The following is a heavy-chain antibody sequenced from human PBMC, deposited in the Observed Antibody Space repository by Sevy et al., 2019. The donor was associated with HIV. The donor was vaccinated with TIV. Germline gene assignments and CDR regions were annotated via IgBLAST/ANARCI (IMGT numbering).Heavy chain of an antibody. J-gene: IGHJ4*02. D-gene: IGHD2-2*03. CDR3: AREQIIGSKPGYFDS. CDR1: GFTFSNYW. V-gene: IGHV3-7*01. CDR2: INQDGSEK. Sequence: GGSLRLSCAASGFTFSNYWMSWVRQAPGKGLECVANINQDGSEKYYLDSVKGRFIVSRDNAKNSLYLQMNSLRAEDSAVYYCAREQIIGSKPGYFDSWGQGTLVTVSS.